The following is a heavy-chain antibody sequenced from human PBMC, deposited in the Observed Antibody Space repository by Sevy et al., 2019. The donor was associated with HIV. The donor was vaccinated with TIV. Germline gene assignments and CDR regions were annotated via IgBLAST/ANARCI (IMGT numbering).Heavy chain of an antibody. J-gene: IGHJ4*02. CDR1: GYTFTGYY. Sequence: ASVKVSCKASGYTFTGYYMHWVRQAPGQGLEWMGWINPNSGGTNYAQKFQGRVTMTRDTSISTAYMELSRLRSDDTAVYYCARDHYYDSSGLPRDYWGQGTLVTVSS. D-gene: IGHD3-22*01. V-gene: IGHV1-2*02. CDR3: ARDHYYDSSGLPRDY. CDR2: INPNSGGT.